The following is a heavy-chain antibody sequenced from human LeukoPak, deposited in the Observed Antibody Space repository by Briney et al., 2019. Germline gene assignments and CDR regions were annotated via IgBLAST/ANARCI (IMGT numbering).Heavy chain of an antibody. V-gene: IGHV3-30*03. J-gene: IGHJ4*02. CDR2: ISYDGSNK. CDR1: GFTFGSYG. D-gene: IGHD6-19*01. Sequence: GGSLRLSCAASGFTFGSYGMHWVRQAPGKGLEWVAVISYDGSNKYYADSVKGRFTISRDNSKNTLYLQMNSLRAEDTAVYYCAREAQWLVTDYWGQGTLVTVSS. CDR3: AREAQWLVTDY.